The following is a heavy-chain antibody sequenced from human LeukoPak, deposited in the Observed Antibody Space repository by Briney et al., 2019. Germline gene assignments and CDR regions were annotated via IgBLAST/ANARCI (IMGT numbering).Heavy chain of an antibody. V-gene: IGHV3-66*01. J-gene: IGHJ5*02. CDR2: IYSGGST. CDR1: GFTVSSNY. D-gene: IGHD3-10*01. Sequence: PGGSLRLSCVPSGFTVSSNYMSWVRPAPGKGLEGVTVIYSGGSTYYADSVKGRFTISRDNSKNTLYLQMNSLRAEDTAVYYCAREVRFGESPWGQGTLVTVSS. CDR3: AREVRFGESP.